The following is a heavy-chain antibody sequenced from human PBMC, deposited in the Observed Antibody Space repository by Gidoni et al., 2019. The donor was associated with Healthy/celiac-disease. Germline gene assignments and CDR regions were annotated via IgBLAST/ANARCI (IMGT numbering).Heavy chain of an antibody. J-gene: IGHJ4*02. V-gene: IGHV3-74*01. Sequence: EVQLVESGGGGVQPGGSLRLSCAASGFTFSSYWMNWVRQAPGKGLVWVSRINSEGSSTSYADSVKGRFTISRDNAKNTLYLQMNSLRAEDTAVYYCARDRGQLWHDPLDYWGQGTLVTVSS. D-gene: IGHD5-18*01. CDR2: INSEGSST. CDR3: ARDRGQLWHDPLDY. CDR1: GFTFSSYW.